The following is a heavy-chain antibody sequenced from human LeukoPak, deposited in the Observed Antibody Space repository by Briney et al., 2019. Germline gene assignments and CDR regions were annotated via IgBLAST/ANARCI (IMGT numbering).Heavy chain of an antibody. CDR2: IIPIFGTA. CDR3: ARGNCSSTSCYLWFDP. V-gene: IGHV1-69*05. CDR1: GGTFSSYA. J-gene: IGHJ5*02. Sequence: GASVKVSCKVSGGTFSSYAISWVRQAPGQGLEWMGGIIPIFGTANYAQKFQGRVTITTDESTSTAYMELSSLRSEDTAVYYCARGNCSSTSCYLWFDPWGQGTLVTVSS. D-gene: IGHD2-2*01.